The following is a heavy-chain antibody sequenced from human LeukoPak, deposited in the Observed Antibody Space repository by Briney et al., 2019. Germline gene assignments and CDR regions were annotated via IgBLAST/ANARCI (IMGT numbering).Heavy chain of an antibody. CDR1: GFTFRIFG. CDR2: IDARSGIT. Sequence: GGSLRLSCAASGFTFRIFGLNWVRQAPGKGPEWVSYIDARSGITYYADSVQGRFTVSRDDARESVFLQMDGLRVDDTAVYYCARTYDFGRGPPGDAFDNWGPGTWVIVSS. CDR3: ARTYDFGRGPPGDAFDN. J-gene: IGHJ3*02. D-gene: IGHD3-3*01. V-gene: IGHV3-48*04.